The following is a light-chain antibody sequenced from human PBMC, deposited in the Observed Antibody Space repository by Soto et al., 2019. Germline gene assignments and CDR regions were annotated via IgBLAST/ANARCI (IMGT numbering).Light chain of an antibody. Sequence: EIVLTQSPGTLSLSPGERATLSCRASQSVSSIYFAWYQQKPGQAPRLLIYGASSRATGIPDRFSGSGSGTDFTLTIRRLEPEDFALYYCQQYGGSPITFGQGTRLEIK. CDR1: QSVSSIY. V-gene: IGKV3-20*01. CDR3: QQYGGSPIT. J-gene: IGKJ5*01. CDR2: GAS.